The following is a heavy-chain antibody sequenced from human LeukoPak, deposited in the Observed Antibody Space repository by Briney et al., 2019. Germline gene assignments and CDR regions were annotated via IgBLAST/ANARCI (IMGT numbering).Heavy chain of an antibody. CDR3: SSYSSSLDAFGI. Sequence: PGGSLRLSCEASGFIFTDYWMTWARQAPGKGLEWVGFIRSNAYGGTTEYAASVKGRFTISRDDSKSIAYLQMNSLKTEDTGVYYCSSYSSSLDAFGIWGQGTMVTVSS. CDR1: GFIFTDYW. V-gene: IGHV3-49*04. D-gene: IGHD6-13*01. CDR2: IRSNAYGGTT. J-gene: IGHJ3*02.